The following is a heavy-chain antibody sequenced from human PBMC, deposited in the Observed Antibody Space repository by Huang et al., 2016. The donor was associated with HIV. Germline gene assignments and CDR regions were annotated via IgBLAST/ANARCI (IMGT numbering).Heavy chain of an antibody. J-gene: IGHJ6*03. Sequence: QVQLQQWGAGLLRPSETLSLTCAVYGGSFSGYYGTWIRQPPGKGVEWIGEINHSASTNYNPSLKSRVTISVDTSRNQFSLTLTAVTAADTAVYYCARGQGGYYYYYMDVWGKGTTVTVSS. V-gene: IGHV4-34*01. CDR3: ARGQGGYYYYYMDV. CDR1: GGSFSGYY. CDR2: INHSAST.